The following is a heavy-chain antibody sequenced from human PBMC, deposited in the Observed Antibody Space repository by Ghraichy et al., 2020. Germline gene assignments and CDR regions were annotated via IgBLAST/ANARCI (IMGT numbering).Heavy chain of an antibody. D-gene: IGHD3-3*01. V-gene: IGHV1-2*02. CDR1: GYSFSDYY. CDR3: ARDPGYDFWSGYYTFDY. J-gene: IGHJ4*02. Sequence: ASVKVSCKTSGYSFSDYYIHWVRQAPGQGPEWMGWINPNSGGTKYAQRFQGRVTMTRDASISTAYMELSSLRSDDTAVYYCARDPGYDFWSGYYTFDYWGQGNVVVVSS. CDR2: INPNSGGT.